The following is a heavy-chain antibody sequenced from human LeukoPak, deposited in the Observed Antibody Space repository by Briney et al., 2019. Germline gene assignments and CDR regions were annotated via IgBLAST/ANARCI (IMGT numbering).Heavy chain of an antibody. J-gene: IGHJ5*02. Sequence: GGSLRLSCAASGFIFSQYSMNWVRQAPGKGLEWVSHIRSSSETFYADSVKGRFTISRDNARNSLYLQMNNLRGEDTATYYCARDAGNSGYGCDLWGQGTLVTVSS. CDR2: IRSSSET. CDR3: ARDAGNSGYGCDL. D-gene: IGHD5-12*01. V-gene: IGHV3-48*01. CDR1: GFIFSQYS.